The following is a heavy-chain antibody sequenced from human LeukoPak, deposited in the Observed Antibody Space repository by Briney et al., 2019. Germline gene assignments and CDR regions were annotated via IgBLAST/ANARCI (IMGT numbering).Heavy chain of an antibody. CDR1: GGSISSGDYY. CDR3: ARGQELRYFDWLLDY. Sequence: SQTLSLTCTVSGGSISSGDYYWSWIRQPPGKGLEWIGYIYYSGSTNYNPSLKSRVTISVDTSKNQFSLRLSSVTAADTAVYYCARGQELRYFDWLLDYWGQGTLVTVSS. J-gene: IGHJ4*02. V-gene: IGHV4-30-4*01. CDR2: IYYSGST. D-gene: IGHD3-9*01.